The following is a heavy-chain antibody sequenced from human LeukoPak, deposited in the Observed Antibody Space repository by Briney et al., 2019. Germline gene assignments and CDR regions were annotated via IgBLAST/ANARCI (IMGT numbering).Heavy chain of an antibody. V-gene: IGHV3-48*03. CDR2: ITSSGATK. CDR3: VRESRSDWYVGYFDY. CDR1: GFSFSTYE. D-gene: IGHD6-19*01. J-gene: IGHJ4*02. Sequence: GSLRLSCAASGFSFSTYEMNWVRQAPGKGLEWISYITSSGATKYSADSVKGRFTISRDNAKNSLYLQMTSLRVEDTAFYYCVRESRSDWYVGYFDYWGRGTLVTLSS.